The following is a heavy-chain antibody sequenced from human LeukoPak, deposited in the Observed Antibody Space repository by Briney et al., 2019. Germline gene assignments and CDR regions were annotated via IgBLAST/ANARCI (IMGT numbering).Heavy chain of an antibody. CDR2: ISSSGSTI. Sequence: GGSLRLSCAASGFTFSSYWMSWVRQAPGKGLEWVSYISSSGSTIYYADSVKGRFTISRDNAKNSLYLQMNSLRAEDTAVYYCARGAPLRYFDWSTGPFDYWGQGTLVTVSS. J-gene: IGHJ4*02. V-gene: IGHV3-48*04. CDR3: ARGAPLRYFDWSTGPFDY. CDR1: GFTFSSYW. D-gene: IGHD3-9*01.